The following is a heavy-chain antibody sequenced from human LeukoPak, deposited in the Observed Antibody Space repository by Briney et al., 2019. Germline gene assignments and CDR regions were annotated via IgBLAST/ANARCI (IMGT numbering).Heavy chain of an antibody. V-gene: IGHV3-30*18. CDR1: GFTFSSYG. D-gene: IGHD2-2*01. CDR2: ISFDGKTQ. Sequence: GGSLRLSCAASGFTFSSYGMHWVRQAPGKGLEWVAVISFDGKTQYYIDSVKGRFTTSRDNSKNTLYLQMNSLRAEDTAVYYCAKGTSSSNIDHCGQGTLVTVSS. J-gene: IGHJ4*02. CDR3: AKGTSSSNIDH.